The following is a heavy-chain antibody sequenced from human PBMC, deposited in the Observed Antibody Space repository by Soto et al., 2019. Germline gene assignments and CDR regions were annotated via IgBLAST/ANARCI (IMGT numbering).Heavy chain of an antibody. CDR1: GGSISSGGYY. CDR2: IYNSGNT. D-gene: IGHD6-6*01. CDR3: ARVGISSSDAFDI. V-gene: IGHV4-31*03. Sequence: PSETLSLTCTVSGGSISSGGYYWSWIRQHPGKGLEWIGYIYNSGNTYYNPSLKSRVTISVDTSTNQFSLKLSSVTATDTAMYYCARVGISSSDAFDIWGHGTMVTV. J-gene: IGHJ3*02.